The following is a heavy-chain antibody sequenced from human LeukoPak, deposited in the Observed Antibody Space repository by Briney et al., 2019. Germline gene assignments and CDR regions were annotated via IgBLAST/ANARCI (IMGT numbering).Heavy chain of an antibody. J-gene: IGHJ4*02. CDR2: INSVGSST. CDR3: TRDPDLSGYSFFDD. CDR1: GFTFSINW. V-gene: IGHV3-74*03. D-gene: IGHD3-22*01. Sequence: GGSLRLSCAASGFTFSINWMHWVRLAPGKGLVWVARINSVGSSTTYADFVKGRFTISRDNALNTLYLQMNSLRADDTAVYYCTRDPDLSGYSFFDDWGQGTLVTVSS.